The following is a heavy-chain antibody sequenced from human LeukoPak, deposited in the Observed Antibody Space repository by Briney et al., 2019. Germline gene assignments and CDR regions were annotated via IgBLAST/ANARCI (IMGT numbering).Heavy chain of an antibody. V-gene: IGHV3-23*01. J-gene: IGHJ4*02. CDR1: GFTVSSNY. CDR2: ISGSGGST. Sequence: GGSLRLSCAASGFTVSSNYMSWVRQAPGKGLEWVSAISGSGGSTYYADSVKGRFTISRDNSKNTLYLQMNSLRAEDTAVYYCAKRLAAAGTRSVDYWGQGTLVTVSS. D-gene: IGHD6-13*01. CDR3: AKRLAAAGTRSVDY.